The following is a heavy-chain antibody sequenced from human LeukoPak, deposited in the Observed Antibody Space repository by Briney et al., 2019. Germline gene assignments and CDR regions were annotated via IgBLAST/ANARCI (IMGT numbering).Heavy chain of an antibody. CDR3: ATNYYGSGSYYK. CDR2: IIPIFGTA. J-gene: IGHJ4*02. CDR1: GYTFTSYD. D-gene: IGHD3-10*01. Sequence: SVKVSCKASGYTFTSYDISWVRQAPGQGLEWMGGIIPIFGTANYAQKFQGRVTITADKSTSTAYMELSSLRSEDTAVYYCATNYYGSGSYYKWGQGTLVTVSS. V-gene: IGHV1-69*06.